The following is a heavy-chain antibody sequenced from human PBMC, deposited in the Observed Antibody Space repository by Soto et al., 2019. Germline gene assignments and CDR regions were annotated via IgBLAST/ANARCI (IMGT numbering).Heavy chain of an antibody. V-gene: IGHV3-9*01. J-gene: IGHJ3*02. CDR3: AKDRLPTFGEFLHYSFDI. CDR1: GFTFEDYA. Sequence: GGSLRLSCTASGFTFEDYAMHWVRQVPGKGPEWVSGISWNSAGIGYADSVKGRFTLSRDNAKSSLYLQMNSLRPEDTALYYCAKDRLPTFGEFLHYSFDIWGQGTMVTVSS. CDR2: ISWNSAGI. D-gene: IGHD3-10*01.